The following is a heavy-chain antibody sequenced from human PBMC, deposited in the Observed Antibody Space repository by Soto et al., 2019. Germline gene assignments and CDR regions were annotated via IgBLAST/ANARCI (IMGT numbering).Heavy chain of an antibody. Sequence: SETLSLTCAVYGGSFSGYYWSWIRQPPGKGLEWIGEINHSGSTNYNPSLKSRVTISVDTSKNQFSLKLSSVTAADTAVYYCARGGRRYYGSGSYYKLYFQHWGQGTLVTVSS. D-gene: IGHD3-10*01. CDR1: GGSFSGYY. CDR2: INHSGST. V-gene: IGHV4-34*01. CDR3: ARGGRRYYGSGSYYKLYFQH. J-gene: IGHJ1*01.